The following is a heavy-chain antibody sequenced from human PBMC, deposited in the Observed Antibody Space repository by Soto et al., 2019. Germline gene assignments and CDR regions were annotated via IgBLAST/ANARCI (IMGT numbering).Heavy chain of an antibody. D-gene: IGHD3-22*01. CDR1: GFNFSSYD. V-gene: IGHV3-13*01. CDR3: ARGQPPNYYDISVYEYYFDY. J-gene: IGHJ4*02. CDR2: IGTAGDT. Sequence: PGGSLRLSCAASGFNFSSYDMNWVRQATGKGLKWVSVIGTAGDTYYPGSVKGRFTISRENAKNSLYLQMNSLRAEDTAVYYCARGQPPNYYDISVYEYYFDYWGQGTLVTSPQ.